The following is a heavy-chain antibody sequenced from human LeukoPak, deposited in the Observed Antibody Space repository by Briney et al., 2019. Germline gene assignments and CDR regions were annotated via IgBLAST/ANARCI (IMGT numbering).Heavy chain of an antibody. V-gene: IGHV1-69*05. CDR3: ARHGSSSSAKDYYYYYMDV. CDR1: GGTFSSYA. J-gene: IGHJ6*03. CDR2: IIPIFGTV. D-gene: IGHD6-6*01. Sequence: GSSVKVSCKASGGTFSSYAISWVRQAPGQGLEWMGGIIPIFGTVNYAQKFQGRVTITTDESTSTAYMELSSLRSEDTAVYYCARHGSSSSAKDYYYYYMDVWGKGTTVTVSS.